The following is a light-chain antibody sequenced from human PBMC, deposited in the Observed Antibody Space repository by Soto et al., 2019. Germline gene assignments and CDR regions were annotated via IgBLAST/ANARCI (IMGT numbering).Light chain of an antibody. CDR2: DAS. CDR3: QQRSNWPPIT. CDR1: QSVSSY. Sequence: EIVLTQSPATLSLSPGERATLSCRASQSVSSYLAWYQQKPGQAPRLLIYDASNRATGIPARFSGSGSGTDLPLTISSLEPEDFAVYYCQQRSNWPPITFGEGTRLGI. V-gene: IGKV3-11*01. J-gene: IGKJ5*01.